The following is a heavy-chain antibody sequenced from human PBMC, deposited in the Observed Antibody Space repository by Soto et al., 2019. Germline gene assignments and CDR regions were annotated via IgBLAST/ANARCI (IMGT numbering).Heavy chain of an antibody. Sequence: LRLSCAASGFTFSSYGMSWVRQAPRKGLEWVSTIRGSADSANYADSVKGRFTISRDNSKNMLYLQMNSLRADDTAVYYCAKHLWFGESVFDPWGQGTLVTVSS. CDR2: IRGSADSA. CDR1: GFTFSSYG. V-gene: IGHV3-23*01. J-gene: IGHJ5*02. CDR3: AKHLWFGESVFDP. D-gene: IGHD3-10*01.